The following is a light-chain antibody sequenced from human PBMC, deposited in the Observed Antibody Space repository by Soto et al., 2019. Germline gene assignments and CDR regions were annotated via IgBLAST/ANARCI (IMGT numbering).Light chain of an antibody. CDR2: DAS. J-gene: IGKJ3*01. Sequence: DIQMTQSPSSLSASVGDRVTITCQASHDMSYYLNWYQQKPGKAPKLLIYDASNLETGVPSRFSGGGAGTDFTLTISSLRPEDIATYYCQQYNDLPRFGPGTKVDIK. CDR3: QQYNDLPR. CDR1: HDMSYY. V-gene: IGKV1-33*01.